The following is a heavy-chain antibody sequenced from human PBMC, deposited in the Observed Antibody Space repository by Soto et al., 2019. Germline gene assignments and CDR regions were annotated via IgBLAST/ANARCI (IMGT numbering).Heavy chain of an antibody. D-gene: IGHD2-21*02. Sequence: ASVKVSCKASGYTFTSYAMHWVRQAPGQRLEWMGWINAGNGNTKYSQKFQGRVTITRDTSASTAYMELSSLRSEDTAVYYCARSIVVATALDYWGQGPLVTVSS. CDR1: GYTFTSYA. V-gene: IGHV1-3*01. CDR2: INAGNGNT. J-gene: IGHJ4*02. CDR3: ARSIVVATALDY.